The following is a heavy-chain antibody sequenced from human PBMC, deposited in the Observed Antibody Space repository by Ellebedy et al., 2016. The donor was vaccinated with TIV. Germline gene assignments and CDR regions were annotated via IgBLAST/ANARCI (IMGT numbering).Heavy chain of an antibody. Sequence: GESLKISCAASGFTFSNYWMHWVRQAPGQGLVWVSRIKNEETSAEYADSAKGRFTISRDNAKNTLYLEMNSLRVEDTAVYYCTRDPIFDPRAIFDCWGQGTLVAVSS. J-gene: IGHJ4*02. V-gene: IGHV3-74*03. CDR1: GFTFSNYW. CDR2: IKNEETSA. CDR3: TRDPIFDPRAIFDC.